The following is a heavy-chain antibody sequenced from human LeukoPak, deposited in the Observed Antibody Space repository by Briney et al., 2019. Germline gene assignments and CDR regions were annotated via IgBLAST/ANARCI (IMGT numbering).Heavy chain of an antibody. CDR2: IKSSGSPI. J-gene: IGHJ4*02. V-gene: IGHV3-11*01. CDR3: ARDLDYYESVGYYGY. CDR1: GFTFSDYC. D-gene: IGHD3-22*01. Sequence: GGPLSLSCAASGFTFSDYCMVWIRQAPGKGREGVSYIKSSGSPIYYADSVKGRFTVSRDNAKNSLYLQMNSLRAEDTAVYYCARDLDYYESVGYYGYWGQGTLVTVSS.